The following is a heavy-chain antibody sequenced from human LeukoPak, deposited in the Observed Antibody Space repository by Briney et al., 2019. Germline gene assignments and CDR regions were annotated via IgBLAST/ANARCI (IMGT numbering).Heavy chain of an antibody. D-gene: IGHD4-17*01. CDR1: GYTFKAYY. Sequence: ASVKVSCKASGYTFKAYYIHWLRQARGQGFEWMGWINPTSADTKYSQNFQDNVSMTRDMSITTAFLELSRLTSDDTAVYYCARLRGPRYGDLFDSWGQGTLVTVSS. V-gene: IGHV1-2*02. CDR3: ARLRGPRYGDLFDS. J-gene: IGHJ4*02. CDR2: INPTSADT.